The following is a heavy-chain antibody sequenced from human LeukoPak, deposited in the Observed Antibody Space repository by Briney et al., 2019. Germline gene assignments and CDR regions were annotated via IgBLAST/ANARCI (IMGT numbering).Heavy chain of an antibody. V-gene: IGHV3-33*06. D-gene: IGHD3-10*01. CDR1: GFTFSSYG. CDR2: IWYDGSNK. J-gene: IGHJ4*02. CDR3: AKGQVGTMVRGVPYYFDY. Sequence: GRSLRLSCAASGFTFSSYGMHWVRQAPGKGLEWVAVIWYDGSNKYYADSVKGRFTISRDNSKNTLYLQMNSLRAEDTAVYYCAKGQVGTMVRGVPYYFDYWGQGTLVTVSS.